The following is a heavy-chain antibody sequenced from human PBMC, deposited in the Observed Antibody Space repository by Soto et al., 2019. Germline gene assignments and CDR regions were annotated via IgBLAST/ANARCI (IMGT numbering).Heavy chain of an antibody. V-gene: IGHV4-34*01. CDR1: GGSFSGYY. CDR3: SKGGSGNPFGY. J-gene: IGHJ4*02. Sequence: QVQLQQWGAGLLKPSETLSLTCAVYGGSFSGYYWSWIRQPPGKGLEWIGEINHSGSTNYNPSLKSRGTISVGTSKNQCSLKPSSVTAADPAVYSFSKGGSGNPFGYWGQGTLVTVSS. D-gene: IGHD4-4*01. CDR2: INHSGST.